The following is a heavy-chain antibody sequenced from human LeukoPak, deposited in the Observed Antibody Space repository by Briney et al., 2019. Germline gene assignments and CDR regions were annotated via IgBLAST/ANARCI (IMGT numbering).Heavy chain of an antibody. CDR1: GFNFADHA. D-gene: IGHD2-21*02. J-gene: IGHJ4*02. CDR2: ISGGGDIT. CDR3: VREDTPATANY. Sequence: GGSLRLSCAASGFNFADHAMSWVRQTPGKGLEWVSAISGGGDITYYADSVTGRLTISRDNSKDTLFLQMHSLRPGDTAVYYCVREDTPATANYWGQGTLVTISS. V-gene: IGHV3-23*01.